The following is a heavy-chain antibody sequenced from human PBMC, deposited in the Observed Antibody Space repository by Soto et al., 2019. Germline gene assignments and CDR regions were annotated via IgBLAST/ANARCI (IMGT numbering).Heavy chain of an antibody. J-gene: IGHJ5*02. Sequence: DVHLLESGGGLVQPGGSLRLSCAASGFTFSSYAMGWVRQAPGEGLEWVSSIGGSGSYTYYADSVRGRFTISRDNFKSTLYLQMNSLRAEDTAVYYGAKDNLAPYSKGWAIRFDPWGQGTLVTVSS. CDR1: GFTFSSYA. V-gene: IGHV3-23*01. D-gene: IGHD6-19*01. CDR3: AKDNLAPYSKGWAIRFDP. CDR2: IGGSGSYT.